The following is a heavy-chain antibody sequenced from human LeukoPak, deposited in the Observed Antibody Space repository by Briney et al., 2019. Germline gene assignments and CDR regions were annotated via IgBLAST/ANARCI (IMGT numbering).Heavy chain of an antibody. J-gene: IGHJ3*02. D-gene: IGHD3-22*01. CDR1: GYTFTSYG. V-gene: IGHV1-18*01. CDR3: ASKGYYDSSGYPHDAFDI. CDR2: ISAYNGNT. Sequence: ASVTVSCKASGYTFTSYGISWMRQAPGQGLEWMGWISAYNGNTNYAQKLKSRVTMTTDKSTSTAYMELRGLRSDDTAVYYCASKGYYDSSGYPHDAFDIWGQGTMVTVSS.